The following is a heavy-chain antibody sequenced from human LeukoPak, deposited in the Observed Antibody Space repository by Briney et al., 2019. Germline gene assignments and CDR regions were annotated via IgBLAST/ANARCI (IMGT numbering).Heavy chain of an antibody. Sequence: GESLKISCKGSGYSFTSYWIGWVRPMPGKGLGWMGIIYPGDSDTRYSPSFQGQVTISADKSISTAYLQWSSLKASDTAMYYCARPDSDIVVVPADRGFDYWGQGTLVTVSS. D-gene: IGHD2-2*01. J-gene: IGHJ4*02. CDR2: IYPGDSDT. V-gene: IGHV5-51*01. CDR1: GYSFTSYW. CDR3: ARPDSDIVVVPADRGFDY.